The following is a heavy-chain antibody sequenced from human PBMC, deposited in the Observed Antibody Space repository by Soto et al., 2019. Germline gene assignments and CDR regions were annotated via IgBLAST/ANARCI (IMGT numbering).Heavy chain of an antibody. CDR1: GFTFNNYA. Sequence: EVQLLESGGGLVQPGGPLRHSCAAAGFTFNNYAMGWVRQAPGKGLEWVSAITDSGDDTYYIDSVKGRFTISRDNSKSTLYLQTNSLRAEDTAIYYCAKLGSSSWSPHYYFDYWGQGTLVTVSS. V-gene: IGHV3-23*01. CDR2: ITDSGDDT. D-gene: IGHD3-10*01. J-gene: IGHJ4*02. CDR3: AKLGSSSWSPHYYFDY.